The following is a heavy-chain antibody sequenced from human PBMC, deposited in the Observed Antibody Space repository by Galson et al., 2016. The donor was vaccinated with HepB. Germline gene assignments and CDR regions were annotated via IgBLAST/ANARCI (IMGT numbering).Heavy chain of an antibody. V-gene: IGHV3-21*01. CDR3: ARDLGSSWLPIKYYFDY. J-gene: IGHJ4*02. CDR1: GFTFSTYR. D-gene: IGHD6-13*01. CDR2: IGSSSSYI. Sequence: SLRLSCAASGFTFSTYRMNWVRQAPGKGLEWVSSIGSSSSYIYYADSVKGRFTISRDNAKNSLYLQMNSLRAEDTAVYYCARDLGSSWLPIKYYFDYWGQGTLVTVSS.